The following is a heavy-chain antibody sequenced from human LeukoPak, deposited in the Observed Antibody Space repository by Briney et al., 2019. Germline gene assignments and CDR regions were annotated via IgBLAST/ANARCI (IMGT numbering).Heavy chain of an antibody. CDR3: ARLSGGSWANTEYFPD. V-gene: IGHV5-51*01. D-gene: IGHD7-27*01. Sequence: GESLTISCKASGYTFNTYWVGWVRQKPGKGLEWMAIVYPGDSHTRYSPSFQGHFTISADKTVTTAYLQWSSLEASDTAVYYRARLSGGSWANTEYFPDWGQGTLVIVSS. CDR2: VYPGDSHT. CDR1: GYTFNTYW. J-gene: IGHJ1*01.